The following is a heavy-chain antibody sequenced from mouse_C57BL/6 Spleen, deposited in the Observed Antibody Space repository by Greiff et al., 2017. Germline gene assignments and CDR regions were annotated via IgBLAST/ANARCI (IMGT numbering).Heavy chain of an antibody. D-gene: IGHD4-1*01. CDR3: ARGVGRGYFDV. J-gene: IGHJ1*03. CDR1: GFTFTDYY. V-gene: IGHV7-3*01. Sequence: EVQVVESGGGLVQPGGSLSLSCAASGFTFTDYYMSWVRQPPGKALEWLGFIRNKANGYTTEYSASVKGRFTISRDNSQSILYLQMNALRAEDSATYYCARGVGRGYFDVWGTGTTVTVSS. CDR2: IRNKANGYTT.